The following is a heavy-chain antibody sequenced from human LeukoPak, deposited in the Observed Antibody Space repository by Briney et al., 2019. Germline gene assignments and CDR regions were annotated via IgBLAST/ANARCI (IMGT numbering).Heavy chain of an antibody. V-gene: IGHV1-18*01. CDR3: AKSLVVVAGENYYFDY. CDR2: FSAYNGNT. J-gene: IGHJ4*02. Sequence: ASAKVSCEPSVYSFTGYGISAVCQAPGQGDGWVGWFSAYNGNTNHAQKLQGRVTITTDTSTNTACKELSCVPTADTAVNYRAKSLVVVAGENYYFDYWGQGTLVTVSS. CDR1: VYSFTGYG. D-gene: IGHD2-15*01.